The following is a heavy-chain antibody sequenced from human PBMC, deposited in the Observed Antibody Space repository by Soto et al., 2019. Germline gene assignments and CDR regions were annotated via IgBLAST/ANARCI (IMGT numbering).Heavy chain of an antibody. Sequence: QVQLVESGGGVVQPGRSLRLSCAASGFTFSSYAMHWVRQAPGKGLEWVAVISYDGSNKYYADSVKVRFTISRDNSKNTLYLQMNSLRAEDTAVYYCARDLGRRIQLWLRPLGYWGQGTLVTVSS. CDR2: ISYDGSNK. J-gene: IGHJ4*02. CDR1: GFTFSSYA. D-gene: IGHD5-18*01. V-gene: IGHV3-30-3*01. CDR3: ARDLGRRIQLWLRPLGY.